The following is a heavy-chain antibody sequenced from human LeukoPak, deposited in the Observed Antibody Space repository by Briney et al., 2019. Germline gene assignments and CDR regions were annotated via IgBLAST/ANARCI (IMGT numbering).Heavy chain of an antibody. CDR3: ARDGLRGVIVPFDY. Sequence: PGGSLRLSCAASGFTFSRYGMSWVRQAPGKGLEWVSTISGSGSSTYFADSVKGRFTISRDNAKNSLYLQMNSLRAEDTAVYYCARDGLRGVIVPFDYWGQGTLVTVSS. J-gene: IGHJ4*02. CDR1: GFTFSRYG. V-gene: IGHV3-21*01. D-gene: IGHD3-10*01. CDR2: ISGSGSST.